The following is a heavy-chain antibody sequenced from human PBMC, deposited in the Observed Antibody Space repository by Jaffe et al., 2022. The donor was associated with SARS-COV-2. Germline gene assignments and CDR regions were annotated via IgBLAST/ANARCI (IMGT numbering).Heavy chain of an antibody. CDR2: ISGSGSST. Sequence: EVQLLESGGGLVQPGGSLRLSCAASGFTFSTYAMGWVRQAPGRGLEWVSAISGSGSSTYYADSVKGRFTISRDNSKNTLYLQMNSLRAEDTAVYYCAKGSYAPPTNFDYWGQGTLVTVSS. CDR3: AKGSYAPPTNFDY. CDR1: GFTFSTYA. D-gene: IGHD1-26*01. J-gene: IGHJ4*02. V-gene: IGHV3-23*01.